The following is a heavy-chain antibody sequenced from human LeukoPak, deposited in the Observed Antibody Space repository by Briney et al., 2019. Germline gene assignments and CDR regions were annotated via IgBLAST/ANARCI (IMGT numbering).Heavy chain of an antibody. Sequence: GGSLRLSCAASGFTVSSYSMNWVRQAPGKGLEWVSSISSISSYIYYADSVKGRFTISRDNAKNSLYLQMNSLRAEDTAVYYCTRDMAGSGYAWGGNSAFDYWGQGTLVTVSS. J-gene: IGHJ4*02. CDR1: GFTVSSYS. D-gene: IGHD4-23*01. CDR3: TRDMAGSGYAWGGNSAFDY. CDR2: ISSISSYI. V-gene: IGHV3-21*01.